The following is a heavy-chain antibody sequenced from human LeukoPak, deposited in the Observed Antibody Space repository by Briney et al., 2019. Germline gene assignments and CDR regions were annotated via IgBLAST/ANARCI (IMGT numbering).Heavy chain of an antibody. CDR3: AKVIGYSYGCVDY. CDR1: GFIFSSYA. CDR2: ISGSGGST. D-gene: IGHD5-18*01. V-gene: IGHV3-23*01. J-gene: IGHJ4*02. Sequence: GGSLSLSCAASGFIFSSYAMSSVRRAPGKGLEWVSAISGSGGSTYYADSVKGRFTISRDNSKNTLYLQMNSLRAEDTAVYDCAKVIGYSYGCVDYWGQGTLVTVSS.